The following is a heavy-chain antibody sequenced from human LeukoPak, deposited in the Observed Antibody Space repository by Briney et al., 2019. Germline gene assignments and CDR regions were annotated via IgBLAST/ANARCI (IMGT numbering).Heavy chain of an antibody. D-gene: IGHD3-16*02. Sequence: SETLSLTCAVYGGSFSGYYWSWIRQPPGKGLEWIGEINHSGSTNYNPSLKSRVTISVDTSKNQFSLKLSSVTAADTAVYYCARGLAIRLGELSLYRAQEYYFDYWGQGTLVTVSS. V-gene: IGHV4-34*01. CDR1: GGSFSGYY. CDR3: ARGLAIRLGELSLYRAQEYYFDY. J-gene: IGHJ4*02. CDR2: INHSGST.